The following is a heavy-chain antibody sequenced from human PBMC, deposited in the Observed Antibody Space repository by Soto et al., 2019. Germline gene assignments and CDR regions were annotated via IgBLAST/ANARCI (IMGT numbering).Heavy chain of an antibody. CDR2: IYWDDDK. CDR3: VHKDYRNWFDP. V-gene: IGHV2-5*02. D-gene: IGHD4-4*01. Sequence: QITLKESGPTLVKPTQTLTLTCTFSGFSLSTSGVGVGWIRQPPGKALEWLALIYWDDDKRYRRSLKSRLTITKVSAKNQVVLTMTNMDPVDTATYYCVHKDYRNWFDPWGQGTLVTVSS. J-gene: IGHJ5*02. CDR1: GFSLSTSGVG.